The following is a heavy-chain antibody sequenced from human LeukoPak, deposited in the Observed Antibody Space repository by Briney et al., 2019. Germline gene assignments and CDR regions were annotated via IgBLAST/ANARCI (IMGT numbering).Heavy chain of an antibody. CDR1: GGSFSGYY. V-gene: IGHV4-34*01. CDR2: IHHSGST. Sequence: SETLSLTCAVYGGSFSGYYWSWIRQPPGKGLEWFGEIHHSGSTNYNPSLKSRVTISVDTSKNQFSLKLSSVTAADTAVYYCARGSRSGWYHNYYYYYMDVWGKGTTVTVSS. J-gene: IGHJ6*03. D-gene: IGHD6-19*01. CDR3: ARGSRSGWYHNYYYYYMDV.